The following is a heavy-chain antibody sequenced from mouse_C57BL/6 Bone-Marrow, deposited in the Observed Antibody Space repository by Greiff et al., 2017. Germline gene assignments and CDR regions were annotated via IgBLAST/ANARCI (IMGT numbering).Heavy chain of an antibody. J-gene: IGHJ2*01. V-gene: IGHV1-64*01. CDR3: ARDYGSPFDY. Sequence: QVQLKQPGAELVKPGASVKLSCKASGYTFTSYWMHWVKQRPGQGLEWIGMIHPNSGSTNYNEKFKSKATLTVDKSSSTAYMQLSSLTSEDSAVYYCARDYGSPFDYWGQGTTLTVSS. CDR1: GYTFTSYW. CDR2: IHPNSGST. D-gene: IGHD1-1*01.